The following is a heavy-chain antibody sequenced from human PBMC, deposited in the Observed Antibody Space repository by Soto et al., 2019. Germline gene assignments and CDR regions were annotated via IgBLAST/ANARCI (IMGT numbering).Heavy chain of an antibody. CDR2: INHSGST. J-gene: IGHJ4*02. V-gene: IGHV4-34*01. Sequence: SETLSLTCAVYGGSFSGYYWSWIRQPPGKGLEWIGEINHSGSTNYNPSLKSRVTISVDTSKNQFSLKLSSVTAADTAVYYCARRTRNRSDYWGQGTLVTVSS. CDR3: ARRTRNRSDY. CDR1: GGSFSGYY. D-gene: IGHD3-16*02.